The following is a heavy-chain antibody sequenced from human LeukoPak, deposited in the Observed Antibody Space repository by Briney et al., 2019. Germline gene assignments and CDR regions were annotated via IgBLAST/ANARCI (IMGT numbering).Heavy chain of an antibody. D-gene: IGHD4-11*01. CDR1: GGSISSYY. V-gene: IGHV4-59*12. CDR2: IYYSGST. Sequence: PSETLSLTCTVSGGSISSYYWSWIRQPPGKGLEWIGYIYYSGSTNYNPSLKSRVTISVDTSKNQFSLKLSSVTAADAGVYYCARGWTGSNYPNWFDPWGQGTLVAVSS. J-gene: IGHJ5*02. CDR3: ARGWTGSNYPNWFDP.